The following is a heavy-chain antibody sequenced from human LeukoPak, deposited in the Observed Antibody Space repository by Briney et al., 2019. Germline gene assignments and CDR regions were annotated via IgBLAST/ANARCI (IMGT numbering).Heavy chain of an antibody. J-gene: IGHJ5*02. Sequence: GGSLRLSCAASGFTFSSYWMHWVRQAPGKGLVWVSRINSDGSSTSYADSVKGRFTISRDNAKNTLYLQMNSLRAEDTAVYYCARDEINYYGSGSYYGNWFEPWGQGTLVTVSS. CDR2: INSDGSST. CDR3: ARDEINYYGSGSYYGNWFEP. V-gene: IGHV3-74*01. D-gene: IGHD3-10*01. CDR1: GFTFSSYW.